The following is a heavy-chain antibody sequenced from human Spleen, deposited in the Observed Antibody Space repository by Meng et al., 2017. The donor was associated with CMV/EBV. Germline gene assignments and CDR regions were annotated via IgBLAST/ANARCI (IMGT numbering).Heavy chain of an antibody. D-gene: IGHD6-6*01. CDR3: ARGIEYSSSSNWFDP. CDR2: ILPSFGST. V-gene: IGHV1-69*05. Sequence: KVSCKASEDTFNNYAINWVRQAPGQGLQWMGGILPSFGSTDYAQKFQGRVTISTDDTTNIVYMELSSLRSEDTAVYYCARGIEYSSSSNWFDPWGQGTLVTVSS. CDR1: EDTFNNYA. J-gene: IGHJ5*02.